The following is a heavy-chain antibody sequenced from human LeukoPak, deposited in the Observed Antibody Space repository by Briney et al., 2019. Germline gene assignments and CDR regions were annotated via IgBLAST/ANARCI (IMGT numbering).Heavy chain of an antibody. CDR2: IYSGGST. J-gene: IGHJ4*02. Sequence: GGSLRLSCAASGFTVSSNYMSWVRQAPGKGLEWVSVIYSGGSTYYADSVKGRFTISRDNSKNTLYLQMNSLRAEDTAVYYCARSYDFWSAAHFDYWGQGTLVTVSS. V-gene: IGHV3-53*01. CDR3: ARSYDFWSAAHFDY. D-gene: IGHD3-3*01. CDR1: GFTVSSNY.